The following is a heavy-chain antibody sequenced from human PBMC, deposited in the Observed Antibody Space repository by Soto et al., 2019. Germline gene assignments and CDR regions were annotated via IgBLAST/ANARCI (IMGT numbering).Heavy chain of an antibody. CDR1: GYIFTSYY. Sequence: QVQLVQSGAEVKKPGASVKVSCKASGYIFTSYYLHWVRQAPGQGLEWMGFINPSGGSTSFAQKFQGRVTMTRDTSTSTVYMELSSRRSEDAAMYYCARNDKSGLDYWGQGTLVTVSS. CDR3: ARNDKSGLDY. J-gene: IGHJ4*02. D-gene: IGHD1-1*01. CDR2: INPSGGST. V-gene: IGHV1-46*01.